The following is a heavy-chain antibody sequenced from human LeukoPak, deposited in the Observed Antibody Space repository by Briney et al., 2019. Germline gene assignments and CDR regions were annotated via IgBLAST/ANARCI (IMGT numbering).Heavy chain of an antibody. CDR2: IYHRGST. Sequence: PSETLSLTCAVSGASVSGSGYYWGWIRQPPGKGLEWMGSIYHRGSTYYNPSLKSRVTISVDTSKNQFSLKLSSVTAADTAVYYCARDSTVRVQLERRRDRTTREFDYWGQGTLVTVSS. V-gene: IGHV4-39*07. J-gene: IGHJ4*02. D-gene: IGHD1-1*01. CDR3: ARDSTVRVQLERRRDRTTREFDY. CDR1: GASVSGSGYY.